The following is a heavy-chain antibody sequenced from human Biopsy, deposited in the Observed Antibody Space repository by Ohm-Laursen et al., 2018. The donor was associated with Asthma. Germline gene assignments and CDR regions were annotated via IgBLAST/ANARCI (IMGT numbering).Heavy chain of an antibody. Sequence: VTLSLTCAVYGGSFSSNYWSWIRQTPGKGLEWLGDTHHSGYTNYNPSLSSRLTLSVDTSKNQFSLRLTSVTAADTAVYYCARTTYGDDGFDPWGQGTLVTVSS. CDR1: GGSFSSNY. CDR3: ARTTYGDDGFDP. V-gene: IGHV4-34*01. CDR2: THHSGYT. J-gene: IGHJ5*02. D-gene: IGHD4-17*01.